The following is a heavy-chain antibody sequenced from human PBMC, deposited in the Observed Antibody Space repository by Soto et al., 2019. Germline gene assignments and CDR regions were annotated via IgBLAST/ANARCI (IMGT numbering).Heavy chain of an antibody. J-gene: IGHJ5*02. CDR1: GGSISSYY. D-gene: IGHD3-3*01. V-gene: IGHV4-59*01. CDR2: IYYSGST. CDR3: ARANDDFWSGYPKNWFDP. Sequence: SETLSLTCTVSGGSISSYYWSWIRQPPGKGLEWIGYIYYSGSTNYNPSLTSRVTISVDTSKNQFSLKLSSVTAADTAVYYCARANDDFWSGYPKNWFDPWGQGTLVTVSS.